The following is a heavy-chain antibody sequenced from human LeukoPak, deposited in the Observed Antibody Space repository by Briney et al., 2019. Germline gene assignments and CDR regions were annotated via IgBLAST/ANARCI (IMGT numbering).Heavy chain of an antibody. Sequence: SETLSLTCTVSGGSISSSSYYWGWIRQPPGKGLEWIGSIYYSGSTYYNPSLKSRVTISVDTSKNQFSLKLSSVTAADTAVYYCARLDEWLGYYFDYWGQGTLVTVSS. V-gene: IGHV4-39*01. CDR1: GGSISSSSYY. CDR3: ARLDEWLGYYFDY. J-gene: IGHJ4*02. D-gene: IGHD6-19*01. CDR2: IYYSGST.